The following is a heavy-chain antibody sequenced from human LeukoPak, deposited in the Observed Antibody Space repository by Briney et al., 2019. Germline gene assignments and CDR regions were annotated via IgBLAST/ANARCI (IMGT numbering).Heavy chain of an antibody. V-gene: IGHV3-7*04. CDR1: GFNFNSYW. J-gene: IGHJ4*02. CDR3: ARARYGSGGYFFDF. CDR2: IKQDGSEI. D-gene: IGHD3-10*01. Sequence: LGGSLRHSCAASGFNFNSYWMSWVRQAPGKGLECVANIKQDGSEIYFVDSVKGRFTISRDNAKSSLYLQMNSLRGEDTAVYYCARARYGSGGYFFDFWGQGTLVTVSS.